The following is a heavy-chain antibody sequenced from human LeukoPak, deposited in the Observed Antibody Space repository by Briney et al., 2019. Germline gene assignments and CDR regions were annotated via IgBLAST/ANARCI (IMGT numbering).Heavy chain of an antibody. V-gene: IGHV4-30-4*01. CDR1: GGSISSGDYY. D-gene: IGHD3-3*01. CDR2: IYYSGST. J-gene: IGHJ4*02. Sequence: ASETLSLTCTVSGGSISSGDYYWSWIRQPPGKGLEWIGYIYYSGSTYYNPSLKSRVTISVDTSKNQFSLKLSSVTAADTAVYYCARGFGVVTSFNYWGQGTLVTVSS. CDR3: ARGFGVVTSFNY.